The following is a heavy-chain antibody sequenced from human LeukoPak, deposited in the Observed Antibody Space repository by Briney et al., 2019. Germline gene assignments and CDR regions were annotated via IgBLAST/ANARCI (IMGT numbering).Heavy chain of an antibody. J-gene: IGHJ4*02. CDR2: MYHSGST. Sequence: PSETLSLTCTVSGGSITTGGHYWSWIRQHPGKGLEWIGYMYHSGSTYYNPSLKSRVTISVDTSKNQFSLKLTSLTAADTAVYYCARVSYYGSAGYSKYYFDKWGQGTLVTVSS. CDR1: GGSITTGGHY. V-gene: IGHV4-31*03. CDR3: ARVSYYGSAGYSKYYFDK. D-gene: IGHD3-22*01.